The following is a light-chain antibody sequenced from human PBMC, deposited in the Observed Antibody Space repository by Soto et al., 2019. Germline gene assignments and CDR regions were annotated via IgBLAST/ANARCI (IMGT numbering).Light chain of an antibody. Sequence: ENVLKKSPGTLSLSPGERATVSCRASQSVSSSYLAWYQQKPGQAPRLLIYGASTRATGVPARFGGSGSGTEFTLTISRLEPEDFAVYYCQQYDSSPRTFGQGTKVDIK. CDR2: GAS. CDR1: QSVSSSY. V-gene: IGKV3-20*01. CDR3: QQYDSSPRT. J-gene: IGKJ1*01.